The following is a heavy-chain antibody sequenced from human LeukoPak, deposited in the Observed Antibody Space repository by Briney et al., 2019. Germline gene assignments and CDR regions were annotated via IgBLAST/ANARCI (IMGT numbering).Heavy chain of an antibody. CDR2: INTDGSTT. J-gene: IGHJ6*02. D-gene: IGHD3-22*01. CDR1: GFTFSSYW. V-gene: IGHV3-74*01. Sequence: PGGSLRLSCAASGFTFSSYWMHWVRQAPGKGLVWVSRINTDGSTTSYADSVKGRFTISRDNAKNTLYLQMNSLGAEDTAVYYCARGYYDSSGYRAGMDVWGQGTTVTVSS. CDR3: ARGYYDSSGYRAGMDV.